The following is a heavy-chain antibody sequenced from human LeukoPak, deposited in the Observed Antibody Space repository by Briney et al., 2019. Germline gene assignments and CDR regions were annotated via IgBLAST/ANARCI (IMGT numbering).Heavy chain of an antibody. CDR3: ATYTHWVAGDV. J-gene: IGHJ6*02. D-gene: IGHD3-16*01. CDR1: GFTFSDSW. V-gene: IGHV3-7*01. Sequence: PGGSLRLSCAASGFTFSDSWMSWVRQAPGKGLEWVANMNQDGSAKGYVDSVKGRFTISRDNARNSLYLQVGSLRPEDTAVYYCATYTHWVAGDVWGQGTTVTVSS. CDR2: MNQDGSAK.